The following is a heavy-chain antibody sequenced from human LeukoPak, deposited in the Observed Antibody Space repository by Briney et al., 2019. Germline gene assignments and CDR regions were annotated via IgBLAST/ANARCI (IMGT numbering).Heavy chain of an antibody. J-gene: IGHJ4*02. CDR3: ARDSFGSGYDLMLDY. CDR2: ISGYSTYI. V-gene: IGHV3-11*05. CDR1: GFTFSDYY. D-gene: IGHD5-12*01. Sequence: GGSLRLSCAASGFTFSDYYMTRIRQAPGKGLEWVSYISGYSTYINYADSVKGRFTTSRDNAKNSLYLQMNSLRAEDTAVYYCARDSFGSGYDLMLDYWAQGTLVTVSS.